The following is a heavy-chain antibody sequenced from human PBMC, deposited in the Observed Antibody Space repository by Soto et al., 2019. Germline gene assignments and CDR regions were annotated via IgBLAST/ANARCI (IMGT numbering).Heavy chain of an antibody. V-gene: IGHV3-23*01. CDR3: AKLRYFDWSSYNWFEY. Sequence: GGSLRLSCAASGFPFSSYAMTWVRQAPGRGLEWVSGISGSGATTSYADSVKGRFTVSRDNSKNTLYLQMNSLRVEDTAVYYCAKLRYFDWSSYNWFEYWGQGT. J-gene: IGHJ5*01. CDR1: GFPFSSYA. D-gene: IGHD3-9*01. CDR2: ISGSGATT.